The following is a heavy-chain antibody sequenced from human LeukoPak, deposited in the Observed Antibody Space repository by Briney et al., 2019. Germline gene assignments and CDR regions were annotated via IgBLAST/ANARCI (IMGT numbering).Heavy chain of an antibody. D-gene: IGHD3-3*01. CDR3: ARSARITIFGVVISNWFDP. CDR2: ISSSSSYI. CDR1: GFTFSSYS. J-gene: IGHJ5*02. V-gene: IGHV3-21*01. Sequence: GGSLRLSCAASGFTFSSYSMNWVRQAPGKGLEWVSSISSSSSYIYYADSVKGRFTISRDNVKNSLYLQMNSLRAEDTAVYYCARSARITIFGVVISNWFDPWGQGTLVTVSS.